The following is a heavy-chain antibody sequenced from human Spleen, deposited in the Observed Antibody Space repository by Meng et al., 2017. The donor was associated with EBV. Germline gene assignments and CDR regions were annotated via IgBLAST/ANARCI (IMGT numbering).Heavy chain of an antibody. V-gene: IGHV4-39*01. CDR2: IYYPGHT. D-gene: IGHD2-21*01. Sequence: LQLPGRGQGWGNPLKPLPVPCNVSSASINPCLFFWAWVRQPPGKGLEWIGSIYYPGHTYYTPSLKTRLTLSVDTSNKQLSLRLTSVTAADTAVYYCARRMNGEGEYFDLWGPGTLVTVSS. J-gene: IGHJ4*02. CDR1: SASINPCLFF. CDR3: ARRMNGEGEYFDL.